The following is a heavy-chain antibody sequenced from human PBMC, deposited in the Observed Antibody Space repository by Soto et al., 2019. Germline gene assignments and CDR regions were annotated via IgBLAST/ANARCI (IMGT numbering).Heavy chain of an antibody. CDR1: GFTFGDYA. CDR3: TRDPSQYYDFWSGYSA. Sequence: GGSLRLSCTASGFTFGDYAMSWFRQAPGKGLEWVGFIRSKAYGGTTEYAASVKGRFTISRDDSKSIAYLQMNSLKTEDTAVYYCTRDPSQYYDFWSGYSAWGQGTLVTVSS. V-gene: IGHV3-49*03. D-gene: IGHD3-3*01. J-gene: IGHJ5*02. CDR2: IRSKAYGGTT.